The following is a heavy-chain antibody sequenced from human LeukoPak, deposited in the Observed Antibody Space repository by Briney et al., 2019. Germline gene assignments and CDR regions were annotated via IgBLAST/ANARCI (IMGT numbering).Heavy chain of an antibody. CDR3: ASYYDSSCYFY. D-gene: IGHD3-22*01. J-gene: IGHJ4*02. V-gene: IGHV4-30-4*01. CDR2: IYYSGST. Sequence: SETLSLTCTVPGGSISSGDYYWSWIRQPPGKGLEWIVYIYYSGSTYYNPSLKSRFTISVDTSKNQFSLKLSSVTAADSAVYYCASYYDSSCYFYRGQGTLVTVSS. CDR1: GGSISSGDYY.